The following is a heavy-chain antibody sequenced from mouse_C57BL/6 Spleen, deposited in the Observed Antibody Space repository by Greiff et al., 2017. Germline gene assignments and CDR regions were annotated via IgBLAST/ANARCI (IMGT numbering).Heavy chain of an antibody. V-gene: IGHV5-4*03. CDR2: ISDGGSYT. CDR1: GFTFSSYA. Sequence: EVKLVKSGGGLVKPGGSLKLSCAASGFTFSSYAMSWVRQTPEKRLEWVATISDGGSYTYYPDNVKGRFTISRDNAKNNLYLQMSHLKSEDTAMYYCARALYYDYDAWFAYWGQGTLVTVSA. CDR3: ARALYYDYDAWFAY. D-gene: IGHD2-4*01. J-gene: IGHJ3*01.